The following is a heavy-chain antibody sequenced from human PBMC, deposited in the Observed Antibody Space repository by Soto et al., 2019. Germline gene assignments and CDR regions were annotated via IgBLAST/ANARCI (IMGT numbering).Heavy chain of an antibody. CDR3: ARGYSHYAH. D-gene: IGHD4-4*01. CDR1: GGSVSRDSNF. V-gene: IGHV4-61*01. CDR2: IYYSGPT. Sequence: XGTLSLTCTVSGGSVSRDSNFWSWIRQPPGKGLEWIGYIYYSGPTRYNPSLESRVTISIDSSKNQVSLNLTSVTAADTAVYYCARGYSHYAHWGRGTLVTVSS. J-gene: IGHJ4*02.